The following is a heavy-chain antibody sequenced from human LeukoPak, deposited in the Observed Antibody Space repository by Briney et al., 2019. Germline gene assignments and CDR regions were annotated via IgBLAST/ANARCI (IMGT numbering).Heavy chain of an antibody. CDR2: INPSGGST. CDR1: GYTFTSYG. Sequence: ASVKVSCKASGYTFTSYGISWVRQAPGQGLEWMGIINPSGGSTSYAQKFQGRVTMTRDTSTSTVYMELSSLRSEDTAVYYCATGLVYCSGGSCRYETGYSSGWYLGYWGQGTLVTVSS. J-gene: IGHJ4*02. CDR3: ATGLVYCSGGSCRYETGYSSGWYLGY. D-gene: IGHD2-15*01. V-gene: IGHV1-46*01.